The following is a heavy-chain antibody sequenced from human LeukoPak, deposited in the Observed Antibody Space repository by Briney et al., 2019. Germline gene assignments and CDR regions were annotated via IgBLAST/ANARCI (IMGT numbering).Heavy chain of an antibody. CDR1: GFTFDDYA. Sequence: GGSLRLSCAASGFTFDDYAMHWVRQAPGKGLEWVSGISWNSGSIGYADSVKGRFTISRDNAKNSLYLQMNSLRAEDTALYYCAKANRLHIAAADYYFDYWGQGTLVTVSS. D-gene: IGHD6-13*01. CDR3: AKANRLHIAAADYYFDY. J-gene: IGHJ4*02. V-gene: IGHV3-9*01. CDR2: ISWNSGSI.